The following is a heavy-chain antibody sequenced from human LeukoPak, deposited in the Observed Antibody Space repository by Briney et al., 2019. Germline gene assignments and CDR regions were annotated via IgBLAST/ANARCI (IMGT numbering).Heavy chain of an antibody. J-gene: IGHJ4*02. D-gene: IGHD5-12*01. Sequence: PGGSLRLSCAASGFTFSSYEMNWVRQALGKGLEWVSYISSSGSTIYYADSVKGRFTISRDNAKNSLYLQMNSLRAEDTAVYYCARVRVERLRSRYFDYWGQGTLVTVSS. CDR1: GFTFSSYE. V-gene: IGHV3-48*03. CDR3: ARVRVERLRSRYFDY. CDR2: ISSSGSTI.